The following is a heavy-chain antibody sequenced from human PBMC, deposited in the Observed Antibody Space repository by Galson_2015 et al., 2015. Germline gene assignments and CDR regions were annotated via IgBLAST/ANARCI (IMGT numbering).Heavy chain of an antibody. CDR1: GDSLSELS. V-gene: IGHV1-24*01. D-gene: IGHD3-9*01. CDR2: IDPGDGKR. Sequence: SVKVSCKVSGDSLSELSMQWVRQAPGKGLEWMADIDPGDGKRINAQKFQGRLTVTEDTSTDTAYMELSSLRSDDTAMYYCAIVGRGRYLDWLTLDSWGQGSLVTVSS. CDR3: AIVGRGRYLDWLTLDS. J-gene: IGHJ4*02.